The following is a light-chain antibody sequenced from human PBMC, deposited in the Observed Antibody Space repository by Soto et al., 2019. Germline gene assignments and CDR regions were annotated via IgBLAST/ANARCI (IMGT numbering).Light chain of an antibody. CDR1: SSNIGNNY. CDR2: DNN. V-gene: IGLV1-51*01. CDR3: GTWDSSLSVYV. Sequence: QSVLTQPPSVSAAPGQKVTISCSGSSSNIGNNYVSWYQQLPGTAPKLLIYDNNKRPSGIPDRFSGSKSGTSATLGITGLQSGDEADYYCGTWDSSLSVYVFGTGTKLPS. J-gene: IGLJ1*01.